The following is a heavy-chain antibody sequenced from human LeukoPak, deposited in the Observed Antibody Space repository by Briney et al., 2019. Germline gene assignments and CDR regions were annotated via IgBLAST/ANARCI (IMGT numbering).Heavy chain of an antibody. CDR1: GYTFTGYY. Sequence: ASVKVSCKAPGYTFTGYYMHWVRQAPGQGLEWMGWINPNSGGTNYAQKFQGRVTMTRDTSISTAYMELSRLRSDDTAVYYCARERPTFGVAARTYYYMDVWGKGTTVTVSS. V-gene: IGHV1-2*02. D-gene: IGHD3-3*01. CDR2: INPNSGGT. J-gene: IGHJ6*03. CDR3: ARERPTFGVAARTYYYMDV.